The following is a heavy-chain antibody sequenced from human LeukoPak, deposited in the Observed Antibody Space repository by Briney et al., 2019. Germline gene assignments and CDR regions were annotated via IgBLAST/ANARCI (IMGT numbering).Heavy chain of an antibody. V-gene: IGHV4-61*02. CDR3: ARVLSIAAAGTGSWFDP. CDR1: GVSISSGSYY. Sequence: DPSETLSLTCTVSGVSISSGSYYWSWIRQPAGKGLEWIGRIYTSGSTNYNPSLKSRVTISVDTSKNQFSVKLSSVPREDAAVYYCARVLSIAAAGTGSWFDPWGQGTLVTVSS. J-gene: IGHJ5*02. CDR2: IYTSGST. D-gene: IGHD6-13*01.